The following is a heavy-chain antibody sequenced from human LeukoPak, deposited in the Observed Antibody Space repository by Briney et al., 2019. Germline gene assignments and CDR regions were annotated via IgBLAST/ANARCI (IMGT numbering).Heavy chain of an antibody. J-gene: IGHJ5*02. D-gene: IGHD4-17*01. CDR2: IYHSGSN. CDR1: GGSISSSNW. Sequence: PSETLSLTCAVSGGSISSSNWLSWVRHPPGKWLDWIGEIYHSGSNNYNPSLKSRVTISVDKSKNQFSLKLSSVTAADTAAYYCARAVDYGDYGWFDPWGQGTLVTVSS. V-gene: IGHV4-4*02. CDR3: ARAVDYGDYGWFDP.